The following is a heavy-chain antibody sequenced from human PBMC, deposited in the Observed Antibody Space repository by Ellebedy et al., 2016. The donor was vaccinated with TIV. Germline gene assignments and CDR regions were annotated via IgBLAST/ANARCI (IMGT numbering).Heavy chain of an antibody. D-gene: IGHD2-2*01. Sequence: SETLSLXXTVSGGSVSSGSYYWSWIRQPPGKGLEWIGYIYYSGSTNYNPSLKSRVTISVDTSKNQFSLKLSSVTAADTAVYYCARERSDIVVVPAAIDYYYYYMDVWGKGTTVTVSS. CDR2: IYYSGST. V-gene: IGHV4-61*01. J-gene: IGHJ6*03. CDR1: GGSVSSGSYY. CDR3: ARERSDIVVVPAAIDYYYYYMDV.